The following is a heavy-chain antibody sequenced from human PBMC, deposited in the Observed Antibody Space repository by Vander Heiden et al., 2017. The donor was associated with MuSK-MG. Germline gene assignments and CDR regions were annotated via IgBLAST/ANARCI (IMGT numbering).Heavy chain of an antibody. J-gene: IGHJ5*02. Sequence: QVQLVQSGAEVKKPGSSVKVSCKASGGPFSSYAISWVRQAPGQGLEWMGGIIPIFGTENYAQKVQGRVTITADESTSTAYRELRSMRSEETAVYYCARVAPPTYSGRETAWGQGTLVTVSS. CDR2: IIPIFGTE. CDR1: GGPFSSYA. CDR3: ARVAPPTYSGRETA. D-gene: IGHD5-12*01. V-gene: IGHV1-69*01.